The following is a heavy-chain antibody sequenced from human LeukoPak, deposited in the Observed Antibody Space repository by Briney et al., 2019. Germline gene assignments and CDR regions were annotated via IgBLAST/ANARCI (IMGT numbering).Heavy chain of an antibody. J-gene: IGHJ3*02. D-gene: IGHD6-19*01. V-gene: IGHV4-4*02. Sequence: PSETLSLTCAVSGGSISSSNWWSWVRQPPGKGLEWIGEIYHSGSTNYNPSLKSRVTISVDKSKNQFSLKLSSVTAADTAVYYCARDKSIAVAGTDAFDIWGQGTMVTVSS. CDR1: GGSISSSNW. CDR2: IYHSGST. CDR3: ARDKSIAVAGTDAFDI.